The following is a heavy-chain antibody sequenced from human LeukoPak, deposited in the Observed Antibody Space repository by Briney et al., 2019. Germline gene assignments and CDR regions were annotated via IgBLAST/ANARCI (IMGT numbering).Heavy chain of an antibody. V-gene: IGHV7-4-1*01. CDR3: ARVPFVVMGDTGNWFDP. J-gene: IGHJ5*02. CDR2: ISTNTGNP. CDR1: GYTFTNYA. Sequence: GASVKVSCKASGYTFTNYAMNWVRQAPGQGLEWMGWISTNTGNPTYAQGFTGRFVFSLDASVSTAYLQICRLKAEDTAVYYCARVPFVVMGDTGNWFDPWGQGTLVTVSS. D-gene: IGHD2-8*01.